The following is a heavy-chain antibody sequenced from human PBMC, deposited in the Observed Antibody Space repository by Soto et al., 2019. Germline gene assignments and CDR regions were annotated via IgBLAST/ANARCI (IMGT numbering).Heavy chain of an antibody. Sequence: SCLTLVNPTQTLTLICTFSGFSLTTSGVGVGWIRQPPGKALEWLALLYWDDDERYSPSLKSRLTITKDTSKKQVVLTMINVDAYESATYYCAHAGVISTFDYWGPGTMVTVSS. D-gene: IGHD3-3*01. J-gene: IGHJ4*01. CDR2: LYWDDDE. CDR3: AHAGVISTFDY. CDR1: GFSLTTSGVG. V-gene: IGHV2-5*02.